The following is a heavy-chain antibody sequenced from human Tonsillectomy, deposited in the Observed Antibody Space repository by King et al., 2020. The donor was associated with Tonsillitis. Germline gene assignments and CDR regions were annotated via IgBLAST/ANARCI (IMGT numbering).Heavy chain of an antibody. CDR2: IGGTGVTT. CDR3: TKALTPVRCGMDV. D-gene: IGHD4-23*01. Sequence: VQLVESGGGLVQPGGSLRLACKASGFTFSTYGMNWVRQGPGKGLEWVASIGGTGVTTYYVDSVKGRLPITSTNLKYTLYLQMNSRSAEDTAVYYCTKALTPVRCGMDVWGQGTTVSVSS. V-gene: IGHV3-23*04. CDR1: GFTFSTYG. J-gene: IGHJ6*02.